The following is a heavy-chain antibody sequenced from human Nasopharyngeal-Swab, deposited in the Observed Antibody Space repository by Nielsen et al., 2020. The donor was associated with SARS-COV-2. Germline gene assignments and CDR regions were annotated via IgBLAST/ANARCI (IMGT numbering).Heavy chain of an antibody. CDR2: IYHSGST. CDR1: GGSISSSSYY. D-gene: IGHD4-17*01. CDR3: ARLGDYPYFDY. J-gene: IGHJ4*02. V-gene: IGHV4-39*07. Sequence: SETLSLTCTVSGGSISSSSYYWGWIRQPPGKGLEWIGSIYHSGSTNYNPSLKSRVTISVDKSKNQFSLKLSSVTAADTAVYYCARLGDYPYFDYWGQGTLVTVSS.